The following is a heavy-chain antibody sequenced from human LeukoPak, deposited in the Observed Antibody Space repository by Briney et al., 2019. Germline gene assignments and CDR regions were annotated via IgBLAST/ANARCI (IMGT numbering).Heavy chain of an antibody. CDR1: GFTFSNYW. CDR3: ARYSYQQLRRGYYYYMDV. J-gene: IGHJ6*03. V-gene: IGHV3-7*01. Sequence: GGSLRLSCVASGFTFSNYWMGWVRQSPGKGLEWVANIKQDGNEKNYVDSVKGRFTISRDNAKNSLYLQMNSLGAEDTAVYCCARYSYQQLRRGYYYYMDVWGKGTLVTVSS. D-gene: IGHD6-13*01. CDR2: IKQDGNEK.